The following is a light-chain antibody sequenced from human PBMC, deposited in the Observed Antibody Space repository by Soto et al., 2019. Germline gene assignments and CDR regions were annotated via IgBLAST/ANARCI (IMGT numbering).Light chain of an antibody. V-gene: IGKV1-5*03. Sequence: DIQMTQSPSTLSASVGDRVTITCRTSQSIINWLAWYQQKPGKAPRLLIYKASSLESGVPSRFSGSGSETEFTLSIGSLQSDDFASYYCQQLRSYPSTFGGGTKVEIK. CDR3: QQLRSYPST. CDR2: KAS. J-gene: IGKJ4*01. CDR1: QSIINW.